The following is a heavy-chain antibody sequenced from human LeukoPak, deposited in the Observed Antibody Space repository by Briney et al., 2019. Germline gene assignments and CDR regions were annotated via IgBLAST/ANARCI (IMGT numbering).Heavy chain of an antibody. CDR1: GFTFSSYA. V-gene: IGHV3-23*01. Sequence: GGSLRLSCAASGFTFSSYAMSWVRQAPGKGLEWVSAISGSGGSTYYADSVKGRFTISRDNAKNSLYLQMNSLRDEDTAVYYCARDDYGGNDAFDIWGQGTMVTVSS. D-gene: IGHD4-17*01. CDR3: ARDDYGGNDAFDI. CDR2: ISGSGGST. J-gene: IGHJ3*02.